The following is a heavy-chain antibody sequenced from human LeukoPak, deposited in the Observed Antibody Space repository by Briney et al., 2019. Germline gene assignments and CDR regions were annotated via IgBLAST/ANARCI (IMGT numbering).Heavy chain of an antibody. CDR3: ATSTIAAAGTSSFDY. Sequence: SATLSLTCTVSGGSISSGSYYWSWIRQPAGKGLEWIGRIYTSGSTNYNPSLKSRVTISVDTSKNQFSLKLSSVTAADTAVYYCATSTIAAAGTSSFDYWGQGTLVTVSS. D-gene: IGHD6-13*01. CDR2: IYTSGST. CDR1: GGSISSGSYY. V-gene: IGHV4-61*02. J-gene: IGHJ4*02.